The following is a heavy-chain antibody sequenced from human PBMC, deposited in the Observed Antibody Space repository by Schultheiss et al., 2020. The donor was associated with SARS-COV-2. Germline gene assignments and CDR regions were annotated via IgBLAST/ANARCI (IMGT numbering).Heavy chain of an antibody. J-gene: IGHJ6*03. V-gene: IGHV4-59*10. D-gene: IGHD2-2*01. CDR1: GGSFSGYY. CDR3: ARSIKGSQVVPAATSRSPYYYYYYMDV. Sequence: SETLSLTCAVYGGSFSGYYWSWIRQPPGKGLEWIGRIYTSGSTNYNPSLKSRVTMSVDRSKNQFSLKLSSVTAADTAVYYCARSIKGSQVVPAATSRSPYYYYYYMDVWGKGTTVTVSS. CDR2: IYTSGST.